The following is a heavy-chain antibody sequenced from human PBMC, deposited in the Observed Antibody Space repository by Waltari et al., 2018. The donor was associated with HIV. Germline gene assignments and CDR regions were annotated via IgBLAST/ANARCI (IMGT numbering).Heavy chain of an antibody. Sequence: QLHLQESGPGLVKPSETLALTCTVHGGSITRHDFYWAWIRQPPGKGLEWLGLRYISGTTDYNPSLKSRVSMSRDTSKNRFSLRLHSVTAADTAIYYCARRGDGFNQHARLDHWGPGTLVTVSS. J-gene: IGHJ4*02. CDR1: GGSITRHDFY. D-gene: IGHD2-2*01. V-gene: IGHV4-39*01. CDR2: RYISGTT. CDR3: ARRGDGFNQHARLDH.